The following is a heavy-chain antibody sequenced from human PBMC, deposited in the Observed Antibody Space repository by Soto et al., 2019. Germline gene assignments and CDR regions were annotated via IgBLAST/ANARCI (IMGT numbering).Heavy chain of an antibody. Sequence: SETLSLTCTVSGGSVSSTSYYWTWIRQPPGKGLEWIGYIHYSGSTNYNPSLQSRVTISVDTSKNQFSLKLSSVTAADTAVYYCGRETYNDFWSGSLPVDYWGQGALVTVSS. J-gene: IGHJ4*02. CDR2: IHYSGST. CDR3: GRETYNDFWSGSLPVDY. V-gene: IGHV4-61*01. D-gene: IGHD3-3*01. CDR1: GGSVSSTSYY.